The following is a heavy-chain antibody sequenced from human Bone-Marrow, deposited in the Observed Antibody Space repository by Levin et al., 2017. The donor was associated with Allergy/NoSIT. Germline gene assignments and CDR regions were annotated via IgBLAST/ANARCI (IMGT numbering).Heavy chain of an antibody. CDR3: ARGGLSSVYYYDSSGYDLFDY. CDR2: IKQDGSEK. D-gene: IGHD3-22*01. V-gene: IGHV3-7*01. CDR1: GFTFSSYW. Sequence: GGSLRLSCAASGFTFSSYWMSWVRQAPGKGLEWVANIKQDGSEKYYVDSVKGRFTISRDNAKNSLYLQMNSLRAEDTAVYYCARGGLSSVYYYDSSGYDLFDYWGQGTLVTVSS. J-gene: IGHJ4*02.